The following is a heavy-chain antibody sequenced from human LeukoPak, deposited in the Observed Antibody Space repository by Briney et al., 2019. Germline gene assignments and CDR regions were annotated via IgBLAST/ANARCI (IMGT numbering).Heavy chain of an antibody. CDR2: IGGGGRDT. Sequence: GSLSLSCAASGFTFSTYAMSWVRQAPGKGLEWLSTIGGGGRDTFYADSVKGRFTVSRDSSKNTLYLQMSSLRAEDTAVYFCAKNRGANYYNYYMDVWGKGTTVTVSS. V-gene: IGHV3-23*01. D-gene: IGHD4/OR15-4a*01. CDR3: AKNRGANYYNYYMDV. J-gene: IGHJ6*03. CDR1: GFTFSTYA.